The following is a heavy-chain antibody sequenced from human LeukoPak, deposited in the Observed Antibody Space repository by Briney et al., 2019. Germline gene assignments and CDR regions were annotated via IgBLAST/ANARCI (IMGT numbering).Heavy chain of an antibody. J-gene: IGHJ4*02. CDR3: GRLIKRWGSYRFDY. CDR2: INHSGST. CDR1: GGSISSYY. D-gene: IGHD3-16*02. Sequence: PSETLSLTCTVSGGSISSYYWSWIRQPPGKGLEWIGEINHSGSTNYNPSLKSRVTISVDTSKNQFSLKLSSVTAADTAVYYCGRLIKRWGSYRFDYWGQGTLVTVSS. V-gene: IGHV4-34*01.